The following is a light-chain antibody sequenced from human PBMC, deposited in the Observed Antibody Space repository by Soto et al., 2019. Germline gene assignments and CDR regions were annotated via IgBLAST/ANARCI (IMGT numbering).Light chain of an antibody. Sequence: EIAMTQYPATLSVSPGERSTLSCRASQSVRSNLAWYQQKPGQAPRLLIYGASTRATGIPARFSGSGSGTEFTLTISSLQSEDFAVYYCLPYNNWVPTVGPGTQVEIK. J-gene: IGKJ1*01. CDR2: GAS. V-gene: IGKV3-15*01. CDR1: QSVRSN. CDR3: LPYNNWVPT.